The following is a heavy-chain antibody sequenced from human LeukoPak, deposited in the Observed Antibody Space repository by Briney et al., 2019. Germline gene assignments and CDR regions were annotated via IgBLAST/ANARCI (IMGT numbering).Heavy chain of an antibody. CDR2: IIPIFGTA. D-gene: IGHD3-10*01. J-gene: IGHJ6*03. CDR3: ARAAGLPVRGYYYYMDV. V-gene: IGHV1-69*05. Sequence: ASVKVSCKASGGTFSSYAISWVRQAPGQGLEWMGGIIPIFGTANYAQKFQGRVTITTDESTSTAYMELSSLRSEDTAVYYCARAAGLPVRGYYYYMDVWGKGTTVTVSS. CDR1: GGTFSSYA.